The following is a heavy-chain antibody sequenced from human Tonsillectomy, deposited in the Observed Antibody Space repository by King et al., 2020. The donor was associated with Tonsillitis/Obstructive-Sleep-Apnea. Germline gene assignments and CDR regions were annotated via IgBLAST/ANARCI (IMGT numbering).Heavy chain of an antibody. CDR2: IYYSGST. CDR1: GGSISSGGYY. V-gene: IGHV4-31*03. CDR3: ARGLLRDGNGMDV. Sequence: VQLQESGPGLVKPSQTLSLTCTVSGGSISSGGYYWSWIRQHPGKGLEWIGFIYYSGSTYYNPSLKSRVTISVDTSKNQFSLKVSSVTAADTAVYYCARGLLRDGNGMDVWGQGTTVTVSS. J-gene: IGHJ6*02. D-gene: IGHD5-24*01.